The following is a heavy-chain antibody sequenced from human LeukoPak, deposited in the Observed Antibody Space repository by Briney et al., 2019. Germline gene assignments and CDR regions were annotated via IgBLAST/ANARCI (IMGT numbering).Heavy chain of an antibody. Sequence: GGSLRLSCAASGFTFSSYSMNWVRQAPGKGLEWVSYIHNSGSTIYYADSVKGRFTISRDNVKNSLYLQMNSLRAEDTAVYYCARSFAYWGQGTLVTVSS. J-gene: IGHJ4*02. V-gene: IGHV3-48*04. CDR2: IHNSGSTI. CDR1: GFTFSSYS. CDR3: ARSFAY.